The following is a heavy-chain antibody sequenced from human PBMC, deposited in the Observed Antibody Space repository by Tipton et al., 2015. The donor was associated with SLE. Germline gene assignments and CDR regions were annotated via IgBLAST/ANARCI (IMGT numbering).Heavy chain of an antibody. Sequence: SLRLSCAASGFSFSSYSIHWVRQAPGKGLEWVAFIRYDGRNTYYADSVKGRFTISRDNSKNTLYLQMNSLRPEDTAVYYCALFSGSYSFVLDYWGQGTLVTVS. CDR2: IRYDGRNT. CDR1: GFSFSSYS. V-gene: IGHV3-30*02. J-gene: IGHJ4*02. D-gene: IGHD1-26*01. CDR3: ALFSGSYSFVLDY.